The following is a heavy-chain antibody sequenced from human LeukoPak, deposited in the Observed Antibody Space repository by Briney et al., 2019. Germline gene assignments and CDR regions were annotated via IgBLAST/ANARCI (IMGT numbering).Heavy chain of an antibody. CDR3: ARPSFHCSSTSCYTGYGMDV. D-gene: IGHD2-2*02. V-gene: IGHV1-18*01. Sequence: GASVKVSCKASGYTFTSYGISWVRQAPGQGLEWMGWSGTYNGKTNYAQKLQGRVTMTTDTSTSTAYMELRSLRSDDTAVYYCARPSFHCSSTSCYTGYGMDVWGQGTTVTVSS. CDR1: GYTFTSYG. J-gene: IGHJ6*02. CDR2: SGTYNGKT.